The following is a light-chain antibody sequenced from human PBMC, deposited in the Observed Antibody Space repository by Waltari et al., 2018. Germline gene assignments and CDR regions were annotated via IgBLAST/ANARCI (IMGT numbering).Light chain of an antibody. CDR1: QGINSY. CDR2: GAS. J-gene: IGKJ5*01. V-gene: IGKV1-9*01. Sequence: DIQLTQSPSFLSASVAVRVTITCRASQGINSYLSWYQQKPGKAPKLLIYGASTLQSGIPSRFSGIGSGTEFTLTISSLQPEDSATYYCQQLGNYPITFGQGTRVETK. CDR3: QQLGNYPIT.